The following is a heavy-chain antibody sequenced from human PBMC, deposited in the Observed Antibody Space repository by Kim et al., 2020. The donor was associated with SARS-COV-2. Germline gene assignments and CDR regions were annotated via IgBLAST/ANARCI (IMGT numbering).Heavy chain of an antibody. Sequence: SETLSLTCTVSGGSISSSSYYWGWIRQPPGKGLEWIGSIYYSGSTYYNPSLKSRVIISVDTSKNQFSLKLSSVTAADTAVYYCSRRTGPRSITHFSDHYYYDGMDFWGQGTTVTVSS. J-gene: IGHJ6*02. D-gene: IGHD3-10*01. CDR1: GGSISSSSYY. V-gene: IGHV4-39*01. CDR2: IYYSGST. CDR3: SRRTGPRSITHFSDHYYYDGMDF.